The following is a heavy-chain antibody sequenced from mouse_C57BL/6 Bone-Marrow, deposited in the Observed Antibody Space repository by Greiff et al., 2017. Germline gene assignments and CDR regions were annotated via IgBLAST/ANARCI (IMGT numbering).Heavy chain of an antibody. CDR3: ARDYYYYAMDY. Sequence: QVQLQQPGAELVKPGASVKLSCKASGYTFTSYWMQWVKQRPGQGLEWIGEIDPSDSDTNYNQKFKGKATLTVDTSSSTAYMQLSSLTSEDSAVYYCARDYYYYAMDYWGQGTSVTVTA. CDR2: IDPSDSDT. V-gene: IGHV1-50*01. D-gene: IGHD2-13*01. J-gene: IGHJ4*01. CDR1: GYTFTSYW.